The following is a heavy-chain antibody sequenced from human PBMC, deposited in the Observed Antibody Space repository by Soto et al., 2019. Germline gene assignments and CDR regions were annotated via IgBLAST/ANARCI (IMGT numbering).Heavy chain of an antibody. CDR3: ARDSTWGNYDFWSGYYVPYGMDV. V-gene: IGHV1-2*02. D-gene: IGHD3-3*01. J-gene: IGHJ6*02. CDR1: GYTFTGYY. Sequence: GASVKVSCKASGYTFTGYYMHWVRQAPGQGLEWMGWINPNSGGTNYAQKFQGRVTMTTDTSTSTAYMELRSLRSDDTAVYYCARDSTWGNYDFWSGYYVPYGMDVWGQGTTVTVSS. CDR2: INPNSGGT.